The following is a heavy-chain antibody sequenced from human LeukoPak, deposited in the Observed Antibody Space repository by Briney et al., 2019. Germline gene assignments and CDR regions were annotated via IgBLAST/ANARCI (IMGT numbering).Heavy chain of an antibody. Sequence: GASVKVSCKASGGTFSSYAISWVRQAPGQGLEWMGGFDPEDGETIYAQKFQGRVTMTEDTSTDTAYMELSSLRSEDTAVYYCATGSYDSSGYPYAFDIWGQGTMVTVSS. D-gene: IGHD3-22*01. CDR2: FDPEDGET. J-gene: IGHJ3*02. CDR1: GGTFSSYA. CDR3: ATGSYDSSGYPYAFDI. V-gene: IGHV1-24*01.